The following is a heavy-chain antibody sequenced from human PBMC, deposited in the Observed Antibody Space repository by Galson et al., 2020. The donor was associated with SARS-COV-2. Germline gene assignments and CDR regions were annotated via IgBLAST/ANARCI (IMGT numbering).Heavy chain of an antibody. CDR3: ARHTADCSNGICYADYYHGMDV. CDR2: VFPGDSET. D-gene: IGHD2-8*01. Sequence: GESLKISCQASGYRFTSYWIGWVRQMPGKGLVWMGIVFPGDSETRYSPSFQGQVTISADKSISTAYLHWSSLKASDTAMYYCARHTADCSNGICYADYYHGMDVWGQGTAVTVS. CDR1: GYRFTSYW. V-gene: IGHV5-51*01. J-gene: IGHJ6*02.